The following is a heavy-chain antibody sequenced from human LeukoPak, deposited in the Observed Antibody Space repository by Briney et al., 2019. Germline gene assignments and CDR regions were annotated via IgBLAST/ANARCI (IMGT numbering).Heavy chain of an antibody. CDR1: GGTFSSYA. CDR2: IIPIFGTA. J-gene: IGHJ4*02. D-gene: IGHD5-18*01. Sequence: SVKVSCKASGGTFSSYAISWVRQPPGQGLEWMGRIIPIFGTANYAQKFQGRVTITTDEPTSTAYMELSSLRSEDTAVYYCARGYSYGLYFDYWGQGTPVTVSS. CDR3: ARGYSYGLYFDY. V-gene: IGHV1-69*05.